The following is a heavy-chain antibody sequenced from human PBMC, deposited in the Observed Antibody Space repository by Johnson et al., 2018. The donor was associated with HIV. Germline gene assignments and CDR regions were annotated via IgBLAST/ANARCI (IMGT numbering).Heavy chain of an antibody. CDR2: ISSDGSNK. CDR1: KFSFSNYA. J-gene: IGHJ3*02. V-gene: IGHV3-30*04. D-gene: IGHD2-2*01. Sequence: QVQLVESGGGVVQPGRSLRLSCAASKFSFSNYALHWVRQAPGKGLEWVALISSDGSNKYYGDSVTGRFTISRDNSKNTVFLQMNSLRGDDTAVYSCARPRIEVLPAGAFDIWGPGTMVTVSS. CDR3: ARPRIEVLPAGAFDI.